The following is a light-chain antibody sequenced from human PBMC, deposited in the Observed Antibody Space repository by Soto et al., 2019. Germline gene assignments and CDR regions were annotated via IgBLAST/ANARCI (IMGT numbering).Light chain of an antibody. J-gene: IGKJ3*01. CDR2: GAS. V-gene: IGKV3-20*01. CDR3: QQYCSSPFT. CDR1: QSVSSSY. Sequence: EIVLTQSPGTLSLSPGERATLSCRASQSVSSSYLAWYQQKPGQAPRLLIYGASSRATGIPDRFSGSGSGTDFTLTISRLEPEDFAAYYCQQYCSSPFTFGPGTKVDIK.